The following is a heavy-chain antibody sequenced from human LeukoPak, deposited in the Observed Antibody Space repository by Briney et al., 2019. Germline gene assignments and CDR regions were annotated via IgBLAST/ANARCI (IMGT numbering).Heavy chain of an antibody. CDR3: AKGGYSSSWYNWFDP. CDR2: ISGSGGST. Sequence: GGSLRLSCAVSGFAFGSEAMSWVRQAPGKGLEWVSAISGSGGSTYYADSVKGRFTISRDNSKNTLYLQMNSLRAEDTAVYYRAKGGYSSSWYNWFDPWGQGTLVTVSS. J-gene: IGHJ5*02. CDR1: GFAFGSEA. D-gene: IGHD6-13*01. V-gene: IGHV3-23*01.